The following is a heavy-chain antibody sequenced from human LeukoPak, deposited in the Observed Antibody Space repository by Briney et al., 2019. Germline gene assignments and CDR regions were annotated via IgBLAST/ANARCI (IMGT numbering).Heavy chain of an antibody. D-gene: IGHD1-26*01. J-gene: IGHJ4*02. V-gene: IGHV4-30-4*08. CDR1: SASISSGDYY. CDR2: IYHSGST. CDR3: ARDGSRGGSYGY. Sequence: SETLSLTCTVSSASISSGDYYWTWLRQPPGKGLEWIGYIYHSGSTYYNPSLKSRVTISVDRSKNQFSLKLSSVTAADTAVYYCARDGSRGGSYGYWGQGTLVTVSS.